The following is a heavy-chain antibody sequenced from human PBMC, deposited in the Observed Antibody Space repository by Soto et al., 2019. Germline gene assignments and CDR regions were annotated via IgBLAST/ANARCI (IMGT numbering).Heavy chain of an antibody. V-gene: IGHV4-4*07. CDR2: IFSSGST. Sequence: SETLSLTCTVSGGSINTFYWSWVRQPAGKGLEWIGRIFSSGSTSFNPSLESRAAMSVDTSKNHFSLNLSSVTAADMAVYYCAREGSYSAYNFAHGIQLWSFDFWGQGALVTVSS. CDR1: GGSINTFY. J-gene: IGHJ4*02. CDR3: AREGSYSAYNFAHGIQLWSFDF. D-gene: IGHD5-12*01.